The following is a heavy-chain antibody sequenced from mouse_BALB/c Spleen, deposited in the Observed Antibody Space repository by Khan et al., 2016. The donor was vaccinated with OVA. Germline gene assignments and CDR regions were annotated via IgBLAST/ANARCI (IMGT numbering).Heavy chain of an antibody. Sequence: EVQLQESGPGLVKPSQSLSLTCTVTGYSITSDYAWNWIRQFPGNKVEWMGYISYSGRTSYNPSLKSRISITRDTSKNQFFLQLNSVTTEDTATYYCARSVTITTVVATDFDYWGQGTTLTGSS. CDR1: GYSITSDYA. CDR2: ISYSGRT. D-gene: IGHD1-1*01. CDR3: ARSVTITTVVATDFDY. J-gene: IGHJ2*01. V-gene: IGHV3-2*02.